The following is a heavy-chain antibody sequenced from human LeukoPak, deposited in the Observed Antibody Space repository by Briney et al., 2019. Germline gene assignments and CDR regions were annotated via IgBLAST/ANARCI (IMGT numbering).Heavy chain of an antibody. D-gene: IGHD1-1*01. J-gene: IGHJ4*02. V-gene: IGHV1-18*01. CDR1: GYTFTNYG. CDR2: ISADNGNT. CDR3: ARGTGVGRSFDY. Sequence: RASVKVSCKASGYTFTNYGISWVRQAPGQGLEWMGWISADNGNTYYTQNFQGRVSMTTDTSTSTAYMEVRSLRSDDTAVFYCARGTGVGRSFDYWGQGTLVTVSS.